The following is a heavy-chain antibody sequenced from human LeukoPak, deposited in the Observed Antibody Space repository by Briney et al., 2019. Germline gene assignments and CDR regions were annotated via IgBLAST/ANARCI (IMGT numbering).Heavy chain of an antibody. CDR3: ARDGMGYYDGSTYSYYFDY. CDR2: ISSYNGNT. V-gene: IGHV1-18*01. D-gene: IGHD3-22*01. CDR1: GYTFTNYD. Sequence: ASVKVSCKASGYTFTNYDISWVRQAPGQGLEWMGWISSYNGNTNYAQRLQGRVTMTTDTSTSTAYMELRSLRSDDTAVYYCARDGMGYYDGSTYSYYFDYWGQGTLVTVFS. J-gene: IGHJ4*02.